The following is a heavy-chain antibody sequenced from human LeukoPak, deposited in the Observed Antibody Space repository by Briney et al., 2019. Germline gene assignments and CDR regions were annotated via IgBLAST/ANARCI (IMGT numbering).Heavy chain of an antibody. CDR2: LTYSGGNT. CDR3: ARSMVRGVFDY. J-gene: IGHJ4*02. D-gene: IGHD3-10*01. Sequence: GGSLRLSCAGSGFTFSSYGMTWVRQAPGMGLEWVSGLTYSGGNTYYAASVKGRFTISRDNSKNTLYLQMNSLRAEDTAVYYCARSMVRGVFDYWGQGTLVTVSS. CDR1: GFTFSSYG. V-gene: IGHV3-23*01.